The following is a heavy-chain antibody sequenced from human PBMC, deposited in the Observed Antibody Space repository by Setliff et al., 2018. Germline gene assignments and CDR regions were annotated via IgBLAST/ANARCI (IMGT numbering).Heavy chain of an antibody. J-gene: IGHJ4*02. Sequence: PGGSLRLSCAASGFTFNCCWMRWVRQAPGKGLEWVANINEDGRVTSYVDSVKGRFTISRDNAKNSLYLQMNSLRVDDTAIYYCSSEYHSGGWGQGTLVTVS. V-gene: IGHV3-7*01. CDR3: SSEYHSGG. D-gene: IGHD1-26*01. CDR1: GFTFNCCW. CDR2: INEDGRVT.